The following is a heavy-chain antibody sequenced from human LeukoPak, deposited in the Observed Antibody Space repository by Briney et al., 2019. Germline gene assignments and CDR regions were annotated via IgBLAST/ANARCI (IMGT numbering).Heavy chain of an antibody. V-gene: IGHV3-30*18. D-gene: IGHD2-2*01. CDR2: ISYDGRNK. Sequence: GGSLRLSCAASEFTLSDYAMNWVRQAPGKGLEWVAVISYDGRNKHYPDSVKGRFTISRDISTDTLWLQMDSLRTEDTAVYYCAKGPLRGTAAAIDYWGQGTLVTVSS. CDR1: EFTLSDYA. J-gene: IGHJ4*02. CDR3: AKGPLRGTAAAIDY.